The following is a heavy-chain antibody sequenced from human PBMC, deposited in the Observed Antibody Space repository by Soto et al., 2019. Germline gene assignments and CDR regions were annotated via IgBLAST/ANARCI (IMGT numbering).Heavy chain of an antibody. CDR2: IYYSGST. CDR1: GGSISSSSYY. D-gene: IGHD6-19*01. CDR3: ARRGRIAVARTRYLDY. V-gene: IGHV4-39*01. Sequence: SETLSLTCTVSGGSISSSSYYWGWIRQPPGKGLEWIGSIYYSGSTYYNPSLKSRVTISVDTSKNQFSLKLSSVTAADTAVYYCARRGRIAVARTRYLDYWGQGTLVTVSS. J-gene: IGHJ4*02.